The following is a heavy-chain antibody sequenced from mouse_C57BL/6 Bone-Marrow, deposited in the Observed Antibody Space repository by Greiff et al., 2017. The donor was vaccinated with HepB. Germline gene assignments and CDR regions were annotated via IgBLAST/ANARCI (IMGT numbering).Heavy chain of an antibody. J-gene: IGHJ2*01. CDR2: ISSGGSYT. D-gene: IGHD2-5*01. Sequence: EVNLVESGGDLVKPGGSLKLSCAASGFTFSSYGMSWVRQTPDKRLEWVATISSGGSYTYYPDSVKGRFTISRDNAKNTLYLQMSSLKSEDTAMYYCARLGDYSNSDYWGQGTTLTVSS. CDR3: ARLGDYSNSDY. V-gene: IGHV5-6*01. CDR1: GFTFSSYG.